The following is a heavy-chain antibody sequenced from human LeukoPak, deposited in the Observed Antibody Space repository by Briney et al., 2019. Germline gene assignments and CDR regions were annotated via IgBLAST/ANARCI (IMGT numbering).Heavy chain of an antibody. Sequence: PSETLSLTCAVYGGSFSGYYWSWIRQPPGMGLEWIGEINHSGSTNYNPSLKSRVTISVDTSRNQFSLKLSSVTAADTAVYYCARVFAGGDFHYFDYWGRGTLVTVSS. D-gene: IGHD4-17*01. J-gene: IGHJ4*02. CDR3: ARVFAGGDFHYFDY. V-gene: IGHV4-34*01. CDR1: GGSFSGYY. CDR2: INHSGST.